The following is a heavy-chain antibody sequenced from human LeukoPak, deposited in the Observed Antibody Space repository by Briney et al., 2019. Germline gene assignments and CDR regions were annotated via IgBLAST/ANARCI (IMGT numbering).Heavy chain of an antibody. V-gene: IGHV4-4*02. J-gene: IGHJ4*02. CDR1: GGSISSSNW. D-gene: IGHD3-22*01. Sequence: KPSETLSLTCAVSGGSISSSNWWSWVRQPPGKGLEWIGEIYHSGSTNYNPSLKSRVTISVDKSKNQFSLKLSSVTAADTAVYYCAKKYYCDSSPLDYWGQGTLVTVSS. CDR3: AKKYYCDSSPLDY. CDR2: IYHSGST.